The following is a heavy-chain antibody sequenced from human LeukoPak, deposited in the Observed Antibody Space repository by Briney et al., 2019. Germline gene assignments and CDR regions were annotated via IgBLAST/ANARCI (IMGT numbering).Heavy chain of an antibody. CDR3: ASASRDTYNLIDY. V-gene: IGHV3-74*01. D-gene: IGHD5-24*01. CDR1: GFTFSSYA. Sequence: PGGSLRLSCAASGFTFSSYAMSWVRQAPGKGLVWVSRINTDGSSTSYADSVKGRFTISRDNAKNTLYLQMNSLRAEDTAVYYCASASRDTYNLIDYWGQGTLVTVSS. CDR2: INTDGSST. J-gene: IGHJ4*02.